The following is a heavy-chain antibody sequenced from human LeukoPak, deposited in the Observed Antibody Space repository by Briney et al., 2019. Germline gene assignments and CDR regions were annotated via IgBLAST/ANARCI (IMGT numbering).Heavy chain of an antibody. Sequence: GGSLRLSCAASGFTFSSYAMSWVRQAPGKGLEWVSAISGSGGSTYYADSVKGRFTISRDNSKNTLYLQMNSLRAEDTAVYYCAEEGASGFGEPTFDYWGQGTLVTVSS. V-gene: IGHV3-23*01. CDR3: AEEGASGFGEPTFDY. D-gene: IGHD3-10*01. J-gene: IGHJ4*02. CDR2: ISGSGGST. CDR1: GFTFSSYA.